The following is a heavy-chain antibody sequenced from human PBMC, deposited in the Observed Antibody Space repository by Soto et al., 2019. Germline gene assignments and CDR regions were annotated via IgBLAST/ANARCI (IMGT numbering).Heavy chain of an antibody. V-gene: IGHV3-23*01. CDR1: GFTFSTYS. D-gene: IGHD6-6*01. CDR2: ITGSGTNT. Sequence: EVQLLESGGGLVQPGGSLRLSCAASGFTFSTYSMSWVRQAPGQGLEWVSAITGSGTNTYYVDSAKGRFTISRDNSNNTLYLQMNSLRAEDTAVYYCAKERDARGYFDYWGQGTLVTVSS. J-gene: IGHJ4*02. CDR3: AKERDARGYFDY.